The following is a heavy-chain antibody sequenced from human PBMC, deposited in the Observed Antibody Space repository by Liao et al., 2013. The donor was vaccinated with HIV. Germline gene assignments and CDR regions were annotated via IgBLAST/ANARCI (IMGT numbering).Heavy chain of an antibody. J-gene: IGHJ4*02. D-gene: IGHD3-3*01. CDR1: GESFSDHT. Sequence: QVQIQQWGARLLKPSETLSLACDVDGESFSDHTWSWIRQTPGKGMEWIGEISHSGSTNYNPSLKSRLTISGDISLRLKSVTAADTAVYYCARLGDPLGFLEWLPTEAFDSWGQGTLVTVSS. CDR2: ISHSGST. CDR3: ARLGDPLGFLEWLPTEAFDS. V-gene: IGHV4-34*01.